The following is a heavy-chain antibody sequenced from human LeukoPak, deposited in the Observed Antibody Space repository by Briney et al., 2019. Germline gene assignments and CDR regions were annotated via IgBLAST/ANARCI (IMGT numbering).Heavy chain of an antibody. J-gene: IGHJ4*02. CDR3: ARGNWALFDY. CDR2: TYYRSRWHN. V-gene: IGHV6-1*01. Sequence: SQTLSLTCAISGDSVSINSAAGNWIRQAPSRGLEWLGRTYYRSRWHNDYLGSVKRRITINPDTSKNQFPLQLNSVKPEDTAVYYCARGNWALFDYWGQGTLVTVSS. CDR1: GDSVSINSAA. D-gene: IGHD7-27*01.